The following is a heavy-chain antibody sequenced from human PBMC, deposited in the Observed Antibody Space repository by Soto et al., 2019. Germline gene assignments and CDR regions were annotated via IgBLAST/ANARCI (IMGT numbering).Heavy chain of an antibody. CDR2: ISYDGNNQ. V-gene: IGHV3-30-3*01. CDR3: ARPGSGYDVLSGQYFYFYHTVDV. CDR1: GFPFNTYA. D-gene: IGHD3-9*01. Sequence: GGSLRLSCAASGFPFNTYAMDWVRQAPGKGLEWVAVISYDGNNQDYTDSVRGRFTISRDNSRNTLYLHMNSLRSEDTAVYYCARPGSGYDVLSGQYFYFYHTVDVWGQGTTVTVSS. J-gene: IGHJ6*02.